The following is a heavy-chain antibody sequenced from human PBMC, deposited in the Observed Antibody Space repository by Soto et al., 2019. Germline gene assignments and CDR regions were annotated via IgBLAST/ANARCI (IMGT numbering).Heavy chain of an antibody. CDR3: ARGRYCLTGRCFPNWFES. CDR1: GDSISNLDYF. CDR2: IYKSATT. J-gene: IGHJ5*01. V-gene: IGHV4-30-4*01. D-gene: IGHD7-27*01. Sequence: SETLSLTCSVSGDSISNLDYFWAWIRQPPGQALEYIGYIYKSATTYYNPSFESRVAISVETSKSQFSLNVTSVTAADTAVYFCARGRYCLTGRCFPNWFESWGQGALVTVSS.